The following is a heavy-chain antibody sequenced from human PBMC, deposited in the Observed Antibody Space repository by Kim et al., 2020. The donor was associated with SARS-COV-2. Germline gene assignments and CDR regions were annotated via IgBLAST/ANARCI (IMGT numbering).Heavy chain of an antibody. J-gene: IGHJ4*01. V-gene: IGHV3-23*01. D-gene: IGHD2-2*01. CDR2: ISGSGSST. CDR3: AKLSSTSCCLFDS. CDR1: GFTFSSYT. Sequence: GGSLRLSCAASGFTFSSYTMNWVRQAPGKGLEWVSAISGSGSSTYYADSVKGRFTISRDNSKNTLYLQMNSLRAEDTAVYYCAKLSSTSCCLFDSWGHGTLVTVSS.